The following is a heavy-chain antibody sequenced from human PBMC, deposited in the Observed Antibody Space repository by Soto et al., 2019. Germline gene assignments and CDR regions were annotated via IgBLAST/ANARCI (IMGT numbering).Heavy chain of an antibody. CDR1: GYTFTSHG. D-gene: IGHD3-10*01. CDR3: ARMVRGSTVGYYYYMDV. CDR2: ISPYNGDT. V-gene: IGHV1-18*01. J-gene: IGHJ6*03. Sequence: ASVKVSCKTSGYTFTSHGISWVRQAPGQGLEWKGRISPYNGDTNYAQKLQGRVSVTTDSSTRTAYMELRSLRSEDTAVYYCARMVRGSTVGYYYYMDVWGKGTTVTVSS.